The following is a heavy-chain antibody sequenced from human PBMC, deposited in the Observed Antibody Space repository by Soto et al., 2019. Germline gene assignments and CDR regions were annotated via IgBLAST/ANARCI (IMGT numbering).Heavy chain of an antibody. CDR1: GASIYAHS. J-gene: IGHJ4*02. V-gene: IGHV4-59*11. D-gene: IGHD1-7*01. Sequence: SETLSLTCTISGASIYAHSWTWIRQAPGKGLEWIGYIYDNVNTDHNPSLTSRVRMSVDTAKNQFFLTLSSLTAADTAVYYCARDPSPALRSITGTTELLHYWGQGTLVTVSS. CDR2: IYDNVNT. CDR3: ARDPSPALRSITGTTELLHY.